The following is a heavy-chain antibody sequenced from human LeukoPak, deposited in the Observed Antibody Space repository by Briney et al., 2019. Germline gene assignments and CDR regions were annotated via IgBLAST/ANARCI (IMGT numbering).Heavy chain of an antibody. CDR2: IYSGGST. V-gene: IGHV3-66*01. CDR1: EFSVGSNY. D-gene: IGHD1-1*01. J-gene: IGHJ3*02. Sequence: PGGSLRLSCAASEFSVGSNYMTWVRQAPGKGLEWVSLIYSGGSTYYADSVKGRFTISRDNAKNTLYLQMNSLRAEDTAVYYCARDERATSRAFDIWGQGTMVTVSS. CDR3: ARDERATSRAFDI.